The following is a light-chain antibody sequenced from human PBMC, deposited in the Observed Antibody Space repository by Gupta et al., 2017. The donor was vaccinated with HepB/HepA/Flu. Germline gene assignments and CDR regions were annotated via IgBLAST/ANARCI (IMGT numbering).Light chain of an antibody. CDR2: DVS. Sequence: QSALTQPASVSGSPGQSITISCAGTSSDVGFYTYVSWYQQHPGKAPKLIIYDVSSRPSGISNRFSGSKSGTTASLTISGLQAEDEADYYCSSYTTSFTVVFGGGTTLTVL. CDR3: SSYTTSFTVV. J-gene: IGLJ2*01. CDR1: SSDVGFYTY. V-gene: IGLV2-14*03.